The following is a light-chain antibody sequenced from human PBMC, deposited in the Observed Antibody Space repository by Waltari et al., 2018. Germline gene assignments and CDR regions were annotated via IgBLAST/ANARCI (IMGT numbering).Light chain of an antibody. Sequence: DIVMTQSPGSLAVSLGERASINCTSSQTILYNSNNKNYLAWYQQKPGQPPKLLIYWASTRQSGVPDRFSGSGSGTDFTLTISSLQAGDVAVYYCQQYFTTLTFGGGTKVEIK. CDR1: QTILYNSNNKNY. CDR2: WAS. V-gene: IGKV4-1*01. CDR3: QQYFTTLT. J-gene: IGKJ4*01.